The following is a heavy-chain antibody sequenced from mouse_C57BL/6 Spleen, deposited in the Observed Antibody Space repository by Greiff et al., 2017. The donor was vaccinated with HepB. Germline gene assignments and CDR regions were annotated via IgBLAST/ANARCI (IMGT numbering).Heavy chain of an antibody. J-gene: IGHJ4*01. Sequence: QVQLQQPGAELVKPGASVKMSCKASGYTFTSYWITWVKQRPGQGLEWIGDIYPGSGSTNYNEKFKSKATLTVDTSSSTAYMQLSSLTSEDSAVYYCARGGIGSSTYYYAMDYWGQGTSVTVSS. CDR1: GYTFTSYW. D-gene: IGHD1-1*01. CDR3: ARGGIGSSTYYYAMDY. CDR2: IYPGSGST. V-gene: IGHV1-55*01.